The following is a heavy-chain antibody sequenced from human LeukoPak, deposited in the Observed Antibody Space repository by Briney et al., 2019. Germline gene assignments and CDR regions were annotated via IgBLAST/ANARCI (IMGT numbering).Heavy chain of an antibody. Sequence: SQTLSLTCTVSGGSISSIDYYWSWIRQPPGKGLGWIGYIDYSGSTYYNPSLKSRVTISLDTSKNQFSLRLTSVTAADTAVYYCARDRWDTSGYYSTFDYWGQGTLVTVSS. D-gene: IGHD3-22*01. CDR1: GGSISSIDYY. V-gene: IGHV4-30-4*08. CDR3: ARDRWDTSGYYSTFDY. CDR2: IDYSGST. J-gene: IGHJ4*02.